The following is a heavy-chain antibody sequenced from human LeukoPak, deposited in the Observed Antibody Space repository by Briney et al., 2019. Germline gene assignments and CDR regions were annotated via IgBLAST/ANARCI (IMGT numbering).Heavy chain of an antibody. V-gene: IGHV3-11*01. J-gene: IGHJ3*01. CDR1: GFTLSEYY. CDR3: ARGPRNNAFDV. CDR2: IVISGSSI. D-gene: IGHD1/OR15-1a*01. Sequence: GGSLSLSCAASGFTLSEYYMSWFRQAPGKGREWISYIVISGSSIYYTDSVKGRFTISRDNVKNALYLQMNSLRVEDTAVYYCARGPRNNAFDVWGQGTMVTVSS.